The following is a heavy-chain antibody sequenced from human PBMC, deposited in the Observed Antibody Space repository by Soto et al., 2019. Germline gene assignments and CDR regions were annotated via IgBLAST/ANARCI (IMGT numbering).Heavy chain of an antibody. D-gene: IGHD2-15*01. CDR1: GGTFSSYA. CDR2: IIPIFGTA. CDR3: ARDHCSGGSCEIYYYGMDV. Sequence: SVKVSCKASGGTFSSYAISWVRQAPGQGLEWMGGIIPIFGTANYAQKLQGRVTMTTDTSTSTAYMELRSLRSDDTAVYYCARDHCSGGSCEIYYYGMDVWGQGTTVTVSS. V-gene: IGHV1-69*05. J-gene: IGHJ6*02.